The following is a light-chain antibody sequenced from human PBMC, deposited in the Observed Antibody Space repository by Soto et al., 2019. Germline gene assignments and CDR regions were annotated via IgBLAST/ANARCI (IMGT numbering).Light chain of an antibody. CDR2: DAS. V-gene: IGKV3D-20*01. CDR3: QQYSTSPYT. CDR1: QSVSSSY. J-gene: IGKJ2*01. Sequence: EIVLTQSPATLSLSPGERATLSCGASQSVSSSYLAWYQQKPGLAPRLLNYDASSRATGIPDRFSGSGSGTHFTLTISRLEPEDFAVYYCQQYSTSPYTFGQGTKLEIK.